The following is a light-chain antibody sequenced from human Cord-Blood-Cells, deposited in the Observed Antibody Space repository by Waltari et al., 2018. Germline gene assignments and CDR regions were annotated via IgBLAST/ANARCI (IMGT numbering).Light chain of an antibody. CDR3: CSYAGSSTVV. J-gene: IGLJ2*01. CDR2: EGS. Sequence: QSALTQPASVSGSPGQSITISCTGTSSDVGRYHLVSWYQQHPGKAPQLMIYEGSKRPSGVSNRFSGSKAGNTASLTISGLQAEDEADYYCCSYAGSSTVVFGGGTKLTVL. CDR1: SSDVGRYHL. V-gene: IGLV2-23*01.